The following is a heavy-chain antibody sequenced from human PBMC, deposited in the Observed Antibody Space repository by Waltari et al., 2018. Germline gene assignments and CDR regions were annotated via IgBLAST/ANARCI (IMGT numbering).Heavy chain of an antibody. CDR2: ISWNSGSI. D-gene: IGHD3-10*01. V-gene: IGHV3-9*01. J-gene: IGHJ4*02. Sequence: EVQLVESGGGLVQPGRSLRLSCAASGFTFDDYAMHWVRQAPGKGLEWVSGISWNSGSIGYADSVKGRFTISRDNAKNSLYLQMNSLRAEDTALYYCAKDKRAYGSGSYLPDYWGQGTLVTVSS. CDR3: AKDKRAYGSGSYLPDY. CDR1: GFTFDDYA.